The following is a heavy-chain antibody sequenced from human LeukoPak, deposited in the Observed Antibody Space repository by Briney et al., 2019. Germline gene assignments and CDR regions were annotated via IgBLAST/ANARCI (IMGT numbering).Heavy chain of an antibody. J-gene: IGHJ4*02. Sequence: GGSLRLSCAASGFIFSSYSMNWVRQAPGKGLEWVSSISSSSSYIYYADSVKGRFTISRDNAKNSLYLQMNSLRAEDTAVYYCARGKIVGATSDFDYWGQGTLVTVSS. D-gene: IGHD1-26*01. CDR1: GFIFSSYS. CDR3: ARGKIVGATSDFDY. CDR2: ISSSSSYI. V-gene: IGHV3-21*01.